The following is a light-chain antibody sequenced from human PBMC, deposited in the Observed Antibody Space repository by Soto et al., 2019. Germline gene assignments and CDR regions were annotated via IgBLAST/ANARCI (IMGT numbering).Light chain of an antibody. CDR2: GAS. Sequence: EIVLTQSPGTLSLSPGERATLSCRASQSVSSSYLAWYQQKPGQAPRLLIYGASSRATGIPDRFSGSGSGTDFTLTISRLEPEDVAVYYCQEYGTSRCTFGQGTKLAIK. CDR3: QEYGTSRCT. CDR1: QSVSSSY. J-gene: IGKJ2*02. V-gene: IGKV3-20*01.